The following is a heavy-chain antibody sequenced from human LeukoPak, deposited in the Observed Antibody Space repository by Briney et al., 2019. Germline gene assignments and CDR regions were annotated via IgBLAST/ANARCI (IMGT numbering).Heavy chain of an antibody. V-gene: IGHV3-43*02. J-gene: IGHJ5*02. CDR3: AKSSADAYNWFDP. CDR1: VFTFADYA. CDR2: ISGDGGTT. D-gene: IGHD2-2*01. Sequence: PGGSLRLSCAASVFTFADYAMHWVRQAPGKGLEWVSLISGDGGTTYYADSVKGRFTISRDNSKNSLYLQMNSLRIEDTALYYCAKSSADAYNWFDPWGQGTLVTVSS.